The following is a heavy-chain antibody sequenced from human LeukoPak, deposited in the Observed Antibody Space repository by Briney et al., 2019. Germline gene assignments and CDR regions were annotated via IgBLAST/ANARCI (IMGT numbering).Heavy chain of an antibody. D-gene: IGHD6-19*01. CDR1: GGSFSGYY. CDR3: ARMAVDSFD. J-gene: IGHJ4*02. V-gene: IGHV4-34*01. CDR2: INHSGST. Sequence: SETLSLTCAAYGGSFSGYYWSWIRQPPGKGLEWIGEINHSGSTNYNPSLKSRVTISVDTSKNQFSLRLSSVTAADTAVYYCARMAVDSFDWGQGTLVTVSS.